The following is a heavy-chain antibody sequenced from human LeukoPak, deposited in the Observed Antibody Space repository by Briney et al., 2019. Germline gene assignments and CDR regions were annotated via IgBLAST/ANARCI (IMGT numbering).Heavy chain of an antibody. CDR3: AKGYCSSSTSCPAGY. V-gene: IGHV3-23*01. Sequence: GGSLRLSCVASGFTFSTYPMTWVRQAPGKGLEWVSGISGAGASTYYADSVKGRFTISRDNSKNTLYLQMSSLRAEDTAVYYCAKGYCSSSTSCPAGYWGQGTLVTVSS. CDR1: GFTFSTYP. J-gene: IGHJ4*02. D-gene: IGHD2-2*01. CDR2: ISGAGAST.